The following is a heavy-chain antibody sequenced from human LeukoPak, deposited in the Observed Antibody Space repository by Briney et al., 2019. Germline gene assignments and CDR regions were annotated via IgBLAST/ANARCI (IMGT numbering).Heavy chain of an antibody. CDR1: GFTFSSYA. CDR3: AEDRLGGLQWRVDY. CDR2: ISGSGGST. J-gene: IGHJ4*02. V-gene: IGHV3-23*01. D-gene: IGHD6-19*01. Sequence: GGSLRLSCAASGFTFSSYAMSWVRQAPGKGLEWVSAISGSGGSTYYADSVKGRFTISRDNSKNTLYLQMNSLRAEDTAVYYCAEDRLGGLQWRVDYWGQGTLVTVSS.